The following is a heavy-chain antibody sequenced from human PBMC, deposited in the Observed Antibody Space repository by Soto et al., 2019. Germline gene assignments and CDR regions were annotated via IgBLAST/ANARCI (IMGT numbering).Heavy chain of an antibody. V-gene: IGHV3-23*01. CDR2: ISGSGDGT. CDR3: AKDRAYSIVGTNTAALDY. CDR1: GFNFSSYV. D-gene: IGHD1-26*01. Sequence: GGSLRLSCAASGFNFSSYVMSWVRQAPGKGLEWVSAISGSGDGTFYAGSVMGRFTISRDNNKKTLHLQMNSPRAEDTAVYYCAKDRAYSIVGTNTAALDYWGQGTLVTVSS. J-gene: IGHJ4*02.